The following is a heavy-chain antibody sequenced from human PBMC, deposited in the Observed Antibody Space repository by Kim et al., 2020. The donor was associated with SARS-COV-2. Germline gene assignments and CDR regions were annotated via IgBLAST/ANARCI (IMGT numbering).Heavy chain of an antibody. J-gene: IGHJ6*02. Sequence: GGSLRLSCAASGFTVSSNYMSWVRQAPGKGLEWVSVIYSGGSTYYSDAVKGRFTISRDNSKNTLYLQMNSLRAADTAVYYCARDYYYDSSVRPRMDVWGQGTPVTVSS. D-gene: IGHD3-22*01. CDR3: ARDYYYDSSVRPRMDV. CDR1: GFTVSSNY. V-gene: IGHV3-66*01. CDR2: IYSGGST.